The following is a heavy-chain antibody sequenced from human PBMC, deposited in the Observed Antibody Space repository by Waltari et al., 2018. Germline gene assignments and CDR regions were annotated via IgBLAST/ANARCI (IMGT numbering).Heavy chain of an antibody. Sequence: QVQLEESGPGLVKPSGTLSLTCDVSGGSIRRDNWWSWVRQPPGKGLEWIGEMYHSGSANYNPSLKSRVTISVDKSKNQFSLKVIPVTAADTAVYYCARDPRTYASGEGCFDPWGQGTLVTVSS. CDR2: MYHSGSA. J-gene: IGHJ5*02. CDR3: ARDPRTYASGEGCFDP. D-gene: IGHD3-10*01. CDR1: GGSIRRDNW. V-gene: IGHV4-4*02.